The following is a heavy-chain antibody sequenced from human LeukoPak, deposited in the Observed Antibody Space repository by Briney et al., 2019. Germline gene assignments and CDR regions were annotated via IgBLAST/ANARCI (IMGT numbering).Heavy chain of an antibody. CDR1: GGSISSYY. CDR2: IYTSGST. CDR3: ARHASSGWYWYFDY. V-gene: IGHV4-4*07. J-gene: IGHJ4*02. Sequence: SETLSLTCTVSGGSISSYYWSWIRQPAGKGLEWFGRIYTSGSTNYNPSLKSRVTMSVDTSKNQFSLKLRSVTAADTAVYYCARHASSGWYWYFDYWGQGTLVTVSS. D-gene: IGHD6-19*01.